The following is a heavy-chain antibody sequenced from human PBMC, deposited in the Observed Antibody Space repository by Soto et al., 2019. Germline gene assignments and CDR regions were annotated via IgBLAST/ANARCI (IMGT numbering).Heavy chain of an antibody. J-gene: IGHJ3*02. CDR2: IKSKTDGGTT. CDR1: GFTVTNAW. D-gene: IGHD6-19*01. Sequence: KTGGSLRLSCAASGFTVTNAWMNWVRQAPGKGLEWVGRIKSKTDGGTTDFPAPVKGRFTISRDDSKNTLYLQMSSLKTEDTAMYYCTKEMCHSSGWYGAFDIWGQGIMVT. V-gene: IGHV3-15*01. CDR3: TKEMCHSSGWYGAFDI.